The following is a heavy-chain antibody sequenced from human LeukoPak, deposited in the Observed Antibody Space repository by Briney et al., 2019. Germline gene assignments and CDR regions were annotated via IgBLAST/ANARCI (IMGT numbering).Heavy chain of an antibody. CDR1: GFTFSTYA. CDR2: ISFDGNNK. J-gene: IGHJ4*02. D-gene: IGHD6-19*01. Sequence: GGSLRLSCAASGFTFSTYAMHWVRQAPGKGLEWVAVISFDGNNKYYAASVKGRFTISRDNSKNTLYLQMSSLRAEDTAVYYCARGGWYFGYWGQGTLVTVSS. CDR3: ARGGWYFGY. V-gene: IGHV3-30-3*01.